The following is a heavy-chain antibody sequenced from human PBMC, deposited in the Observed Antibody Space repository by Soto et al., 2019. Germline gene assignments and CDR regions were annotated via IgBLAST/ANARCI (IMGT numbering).Heavy chain of an antibody. CDR1: GGSISSGGYY. D-gene: IGHD2-15*01. V-gene: IGHV4-31*03. Sequence: KPSETLSLTCTVSGGSISSGGYYWSWIRQHPGKGLEWIGYIYYSGSTYYNPSLKSRVTISVDTSKNQFSLKLSSVTAADTAVYYCARGRYCSGGSCYPGWFDPWGQGTLVTVSS. CDR2: IYYSGST. J-gene: IGHJ5*02. CDR3: ARGRYCSGGSCYPGWFDP.